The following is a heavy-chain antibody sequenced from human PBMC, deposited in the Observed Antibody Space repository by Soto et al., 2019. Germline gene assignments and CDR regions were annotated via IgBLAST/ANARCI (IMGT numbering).Heavy chain of an antibody. V-gene: IGHV4-39*01. CDR2: ISYSEST. J-gene: IGHJ5*02. Sequence: LSVTCTVSGGSISSSSYYRGWTRQPPGKGLEWIGSISYSESTYYNPSLKSRVTISVDTSKNQFTLKLSSVTAAHAAVYYCGRAYSSSCYNWCDHLGQGTPVHVSP. D-gene: IGHD6-13*01. CDR1: GGSISSSSYY. CDR3: GRAYSSSCYNWCDH.